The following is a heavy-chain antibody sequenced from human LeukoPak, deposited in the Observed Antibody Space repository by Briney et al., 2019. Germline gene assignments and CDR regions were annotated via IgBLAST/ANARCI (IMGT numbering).Heavy chain of an antibody. D-gene: IGHD3-10*01. Sequence: AGRSLRLSCAASGFTFSSYWMSWVRQAPGKGLEWVANIKQDGSEKYYVDSVKGRFTISRDNAKNSLYLQMNSLRAEDTAVYYCARDIWFGELLSPYYYGMDVWGQGTTVTVSS. J-gene: IGHJ6*02. CDR1: GFTFSSYW. V-gene: IGHV3-7*01. CDR3: ARDIWFGELLSPYYYGMDV. CDR2: IKQDGSEK.